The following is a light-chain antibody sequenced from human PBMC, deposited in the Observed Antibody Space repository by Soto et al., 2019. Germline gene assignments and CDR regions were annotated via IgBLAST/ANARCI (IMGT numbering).Light chain of an antibody. V-gene: IGLV2-8*01. CDR1: SSDVGGFNY. CDR3: SSYTSSSTLV. CDR2: EVS. Sequence: QSALTQPPSASGSPGQSVTISCTGTSSDVGGFNYVSWYQQHPGKAPKLIISEVSERPSGVPDRFSGSKSGNTASLTVSGLQAEDEADYYCSSYTSSSTLVFGGGTKLTVL. J-gene: IGLJ2*01.